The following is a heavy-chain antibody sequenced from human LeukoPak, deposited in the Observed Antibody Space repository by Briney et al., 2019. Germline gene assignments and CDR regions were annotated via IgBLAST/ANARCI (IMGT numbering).Heavy chain of an antibody. J-gene: IGHJ6*02. CDR1: GYTFTSYD. CDR3: ARSRTIFGVVILYYYGMDV. D-gene: IGHD3-3*01. Sequence: ASVKASCKAAGYTFTSYDINWVRQAAGQGLEWMGWMNPNSGNTGYAQKFQGRVTMTRNTSISTAYMELSSLRSEDTAVYYCARSRTIFGVVILYYYGMDVWGQGTTVTVSS. V-gene: IGHV1-8*01. CDR2: MNPNSGNT.